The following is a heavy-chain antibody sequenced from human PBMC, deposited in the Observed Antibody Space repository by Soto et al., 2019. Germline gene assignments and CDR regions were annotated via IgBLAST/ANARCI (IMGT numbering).Heavy chain of an antibody. J-gene: IGHJ6*02. CDR1: GGSFSGYY. D-gene: IGHD4-17*01. Sequence: SETLSLTCAVYGGSFSGYYWSWIRQPPGKGLEWIGEINHSGSTNYNPSLKSRVTISVDTSKNQSSLKLSSVTAADTAVYYCARKPSPVTTRERAMDVWGQGTTVTVSS. V-gene: IGHV4-34*01. CDR3: ARKPSPVTTRERAMDV. CDR2: INHSGST.